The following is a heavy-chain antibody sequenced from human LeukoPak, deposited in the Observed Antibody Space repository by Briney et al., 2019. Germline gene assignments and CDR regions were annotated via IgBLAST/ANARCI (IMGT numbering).Heavy chain of an antibody. D-gene: IGHD3-10*01. CDR3: ARDSGTTGEVKFDP. Sequence: KPSETLSLTCTVSGDSISRYYWSWIRQPAGKGLEWIGRIYNGGIITYNPSLKSRVTMSIDTSNNQFSLRLRFVTAADTAVYYCARDSGTTGEVKFDPWGQGTLVTVSS. CDR1: GDSISRYY. J-gene: IGHJ5*02. CDR2: IYNGGII. V-gene: IGHV4-4*07.